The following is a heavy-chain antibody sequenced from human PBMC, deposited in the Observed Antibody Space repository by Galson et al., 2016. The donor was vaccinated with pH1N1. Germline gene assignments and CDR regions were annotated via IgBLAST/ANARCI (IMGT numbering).Heavy chain of an antibody. CDR3: ARVRSSGYNYAQQFVD. J-gene: IGHJ4*02. Sequence: SLRLSCAASGFTFSVFAMHWDRQAPGEGLEWVAVISSSGANIFYADSVKGRFTISRDSSKNTLYLQMNNLRPEDTAFYYCARVRSSGYNYAQQFVDWGQGTLVTVSS. D-gene: IGHD5-18*01. V-gene: IGHV3-30-3*01. CDR1: GFTFSVFA. CDR2: ISSSGANI.